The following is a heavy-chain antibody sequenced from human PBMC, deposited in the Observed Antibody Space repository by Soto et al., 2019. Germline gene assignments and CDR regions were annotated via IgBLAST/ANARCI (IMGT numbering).Heavy chain of an antibody. CDR3: AKLPRGVLTGKGYMDV. D-gene: IGHD3-9*01. CDR1: GLTFSSYA. V-gene: IGHV3-23*01. Sequence: GGSLRLSCAASGLTFSSYAMSWVRQAPGKGLEWVSTNSGSGGSTYYADSVKGRFTISRDNSKNTLYLQMNSLRAEDTAVYYCAKLPRGVLTGKGYMDVWGKGTTVTVSS. CDR2: NSGSGGST. J-gene: IGHJ6*03.